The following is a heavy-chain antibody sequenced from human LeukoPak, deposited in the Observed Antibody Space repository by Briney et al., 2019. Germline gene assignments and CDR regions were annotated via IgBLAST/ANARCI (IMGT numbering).Heavy chain of an antibody. V-gene: IGHV4-34*01. CDR3: ARGSGYSSGWDFDY. J-gene: IGHJ4*02. CDR2: INHSGST. CDR1: GGSFSGYY. D-gene: IGHD6-19*01. Sequence: PSETLSLTCAVYGGSFSGYYWSWIRQPPGKGLEWIGEINHSGSTNYNPSLKSRVTISVDTPKNQFSLKLSSVTAADTAVYYCARGSGYSSGWDFDYWGQGTLVTVSS.